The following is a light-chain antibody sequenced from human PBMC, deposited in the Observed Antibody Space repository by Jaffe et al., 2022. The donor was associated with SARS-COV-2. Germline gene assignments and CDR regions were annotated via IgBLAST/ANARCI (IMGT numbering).Light chain of an antibody. Sequence: QSALTQPASMSGSPGQSITISCTGTSSDVGAYKYVSWYQQHPGKVPKLLIYDVSNRPSGVSNRFSGSKSGNTASLTISGLQTEDEADYYCNSYTSSFTYVFGTGTKVTVL. CDR3: NSYTSSFTYV. CDR2: DVS. V-gene: IGLV2-14*03. J-gene: IGLJ1*01. CDR1: SSDVGAYKY.